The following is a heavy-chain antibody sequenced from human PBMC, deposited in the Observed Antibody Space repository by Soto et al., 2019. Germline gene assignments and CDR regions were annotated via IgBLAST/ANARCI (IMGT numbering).Heavy chain of an antibody. CDR3: GARFNRFVVVRTGLPP. J-gene: IGHJ5*02. CDR1: GASISSTYW. Sequence: PSETLSLTCFVSGASISSTYWWSWVRQTPGKRLEWIGQIYHTGTTSYNPSLKNRVTISLDKSNNQFSLRLTSMTAADTAVYYCGARFNRFVVVRTGLPPWGQGTLVTVSS. CDR2: IYHTGTT. D-gene: IGHD2-21*01. V-gene: IGHV4-4*02.